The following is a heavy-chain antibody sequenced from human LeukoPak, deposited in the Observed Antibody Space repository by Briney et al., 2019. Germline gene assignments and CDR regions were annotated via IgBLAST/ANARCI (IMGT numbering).Heavy chain of an antibody. CDR2: IYYSGST. Sequence: SETLSLTCTVSGGSISSDGYYWSWIRQHPGKGLEWIGYIYYSGSTYYNPSLKSRVTISVDTSKNQFSLKLTSVTAADTAVYFCARDRHRHYFDLWGQGTLVTVSS. V-gene: IGHV4-31*03. CDR3: ARDRHRHYFDL. CDR1: GGSISSDGYY. J-gene: IGHJ4*02.